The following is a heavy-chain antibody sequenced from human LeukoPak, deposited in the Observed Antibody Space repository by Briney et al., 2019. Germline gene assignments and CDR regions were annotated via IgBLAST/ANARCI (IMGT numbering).Heavy chain of an antibody. CDR3: ARRATIVLALGACDF. CDR2: VYYTGTT. CDR1: GDSITSGFHY. J-gene: IGHJ3*01. V-gene: IGHV4-39*02. D-gene: IGHD4/OR15-4a*01. Sequence: KPSETLSLIRSVSGDSITSGFHYWDWIRQSPQRGLEWVGSVYYTGTTYYNPSLESRVTISIDTSQNLFSLNLTSVTAADTATYFCARRATIVLALGACDFGGQGTEVTVSS.